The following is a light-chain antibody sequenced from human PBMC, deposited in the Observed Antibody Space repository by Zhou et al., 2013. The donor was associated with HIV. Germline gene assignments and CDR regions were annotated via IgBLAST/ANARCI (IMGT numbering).Light chain of an antibody. CDR1: ENIRTY. Sequence: DIQMTQSPSSLSASVGERVTLTCRASENIRTYVNWYQQKPGKAPKLLIHGASILQTGVPTRFSGSGSGTEFTLTIDSLQREDFATYYCQQSYSTSWTFGQGTKVEIK. CDR2: GAS. J-gene: IGKJ1*01. CDR3: QQSYSTSWT. V-gene: IGKV1-39*01.